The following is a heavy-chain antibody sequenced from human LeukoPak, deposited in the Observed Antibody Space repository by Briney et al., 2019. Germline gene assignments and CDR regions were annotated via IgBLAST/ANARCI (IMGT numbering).Heavy chain of an antibody. V-gene: IGHV3-43*01. CDR3: AKVSPIHSTAMATPGAFDI. Sequence: GGSLRLSCAASGFTFDDYTMHWVRQAPGKGLEWVSLISWDGGSTYYADSVEGRFTISRDNSKNSLYLQMNSLRTEDTALYYCAKVSPIHSTAMATPGAFDIWGQGTMVTVSS. D-gene: IGHD5-18*01. CDR1: GFTFDDYT. CDR2: ISWDGGST. J-gene: IGHJ3*02.